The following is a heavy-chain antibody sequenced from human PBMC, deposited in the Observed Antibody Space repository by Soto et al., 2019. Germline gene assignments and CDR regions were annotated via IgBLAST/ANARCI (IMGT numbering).Heavy chain of an antibody. D-gene: IGHD3-9*01. CDR2: ISGSGGST. CDR1: GFTFSSYA. J-gene: IGHJ4*02. CDR3: AKGLLRYFDWLLAG. Sequence: LRLSCAASGFTFSSYAMSWVRQAPGKGLEWVSAISGSGGSTYYADSVKGRFTISRDNSKNTLYLQMNSLRAEDTAVYYCAKGLLRYFDWLLAGWGQGTLVTVSS. V-gene: IGHV3-23*01.